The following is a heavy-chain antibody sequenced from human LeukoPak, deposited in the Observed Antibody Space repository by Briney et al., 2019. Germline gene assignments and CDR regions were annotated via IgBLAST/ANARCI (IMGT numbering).Heavy chain of an antibody. CDR2: IADSGGNT. CDR1: GFTFNMYG. Sequence: GSLRLSCAAPGFTFNMYGMGWVRQAPGKWPEWVAAIADSGGNTYYADSVKGRFTISRDNSRNTLSLQMNSLRAEDTAVYYCAKGHNNYYFTIDYWGQGTLVTVSS. D-gene: IGHD2/OR15-2a*01. V-gene: IGHV3-23*01. CDR3: AKGHNNYYFTIDY. J-gene: IGHJ4*02.